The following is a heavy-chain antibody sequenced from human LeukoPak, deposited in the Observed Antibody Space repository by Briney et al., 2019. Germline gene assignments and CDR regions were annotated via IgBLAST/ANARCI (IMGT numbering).Heavy chain of an antibody. CDR3: ARYSSGFSFGY. CDR2: IYYSGST. V-gene: IGHV4-59*01. J-gene: IGHJ4*02. CDR1: GGSISSYY. D-gene: IGHD2-15*01. Sequence: SETLSLTCTVSGGSISSYYWSWIRQPPGKGLEWIGYIYYSGSTNYNPSLKSRVTISVDTSKTQFSLKLSPMTAADTAVYYCARYSSGFSFGYWGQGTLVTVSS.